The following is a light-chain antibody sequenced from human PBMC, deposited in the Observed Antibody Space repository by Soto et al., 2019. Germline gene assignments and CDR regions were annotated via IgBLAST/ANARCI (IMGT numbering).Light chain of an antibody. CDR3: HRRSTGPLT. V-gene: IGKV3-11*01. CDR2: DAS. J-gene: IGKJ4*01. Sequence: EIVLTQSPATLSLSPGERATLSCRASQSVSSYLAWYQQKPGQAPRLLIYDASNRATGIPARFSGSGSGTDFPLTIGALGPEIFEFNTFHRRSTGPLTLAGGTRWRSN. CDR1: QSVSSY.